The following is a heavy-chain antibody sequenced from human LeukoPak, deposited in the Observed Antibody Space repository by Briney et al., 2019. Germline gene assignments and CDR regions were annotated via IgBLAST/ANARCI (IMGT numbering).Heavy chain of an antibody. J-gene: IGHJ6*03. D-gene: IGHD2-15*01. CDR2: ISGNAVAT. Sequence: GGSLRLSCAASGFTFRNYAMSWVRQAPGKGLEWVSTISGNAVATYYADSVKGRFTISRDNSKNTLYLQINSLEAEDTAIYYCAKRGSGTLLPTYYYYMDVWGKGTTVTVSS. CDR3: AKRGSGTLLPTYYYYMDV. V-gene: IGHV3-23*01. CDR1: GFTFRNYA.